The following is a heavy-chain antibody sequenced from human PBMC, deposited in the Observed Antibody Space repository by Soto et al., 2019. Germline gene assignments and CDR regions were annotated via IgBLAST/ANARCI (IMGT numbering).Heavy chain of an antibody. CDR2: INPNSGGT. Sequence: ASVKVSCKASGYTFTGYYMHWVRQAPGQGLEWMGWINPNSGGTNYAQKFQGRVTMTRDTSISTAYMELSRLRSGDTAVYYCARESGPPKFTNIVVVPAATPGPLDYWGQGTLVTVSS. D-gene: IGHD2-2*01. CDR3: ARESGPPKFTNIVVVPAATPGPLDY. V-gene: IGHV1-2*02. J-gene: IGHJ4*02. CDR1: GYTFTGYY.